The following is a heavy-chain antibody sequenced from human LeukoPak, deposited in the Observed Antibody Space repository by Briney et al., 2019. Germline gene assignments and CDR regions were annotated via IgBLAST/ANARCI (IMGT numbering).Heavy chain of an antibody. J-gene: IGHJ4*02. CDR3: ARDHVLRFLEWPPDFDY. CDR2: IKQDGSEK. V-gene: IGHV3-7*03. Sequence: PGGSLRLSCAASGFTFSSYAMSWVRQAPGKGLEWVANIKQDGSEKYYVDSVKGRFTISRDNAKNSLYLQMNSLRAEDTAVYYCARDHVLRFLEWPPDFDYWGQGTLVTVSS. CDR1: GFTFSSYA. D-gene: IGHD3-3*01.